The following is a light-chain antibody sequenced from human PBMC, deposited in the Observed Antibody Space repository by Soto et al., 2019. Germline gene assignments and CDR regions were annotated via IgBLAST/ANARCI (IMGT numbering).Light chain of an antibody. Sequence: QSALTQPASVSGSPGQSIAISCTGTSSDVGAYRFVSWYQHHPGKAPKLIIYDVSSRPSVVSYRSSGTKSGNTASLTISGLQAEEEAVYYCTSYTDLNSVLFGGGTKLTVL. J-gene: IGLJ2*01. CDR1: SSDVGAYRF. CDR3: TSYTDLNSVL. V-gene: IGLV2-14*03. CDR2: DVS.